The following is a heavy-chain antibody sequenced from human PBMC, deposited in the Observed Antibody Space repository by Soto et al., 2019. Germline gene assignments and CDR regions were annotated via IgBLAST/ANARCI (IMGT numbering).Heavy chain of an antibody. Sequence: QITLKESSPTLVKPTQTLTLTCSFSGFSLYTGGVGVGWIRQPPGKALEWLALLYWDDTRRYNPSLKNTLTIAKDTSENQVVLTVTDMGPVDTGTYFCAHYTTDTYFDVWGKGAPVPVSS. CDR1: GFSLYTGGVG. CDR3: AHYTTDTYFDV. J-gene: IGHJ6*04. V-gene: IGHV2-5*02. CDR2: LYWDDTR. D-gene: IGHD1-1*01.